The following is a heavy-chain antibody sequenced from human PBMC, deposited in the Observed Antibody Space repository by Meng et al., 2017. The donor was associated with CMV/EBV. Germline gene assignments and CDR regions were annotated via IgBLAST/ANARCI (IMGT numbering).Heavy chain of an antibody. Sequence: VQLRGSGPVLVKPSQTLSLTCTVSGGSISSGDYYWSWIRQPPGKGLEWIGYIYYSGSTYYNPSLKSRVTISVDTSKNQFSLKLSSVTAADTAVYYCARVMGPNRTPYYFDYWGQGTLVTVSS. CDR3: ARVMGPNRTPYYFDY. V-gene: IGHV4-30-4*08. CDR2: IYYSGST. D-gene: IGHD1-14*01. J-gene: IGHJ4*02. CDR1: GGSISSGDYY.